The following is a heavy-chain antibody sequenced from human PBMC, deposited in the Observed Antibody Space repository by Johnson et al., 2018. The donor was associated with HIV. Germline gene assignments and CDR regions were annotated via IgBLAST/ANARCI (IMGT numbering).Heavy chain of an antibody. D-gene: IGHD1-1*01. CDR2: ISYDGGNK. CDR1: GFTFSSYA. J-gene: IGHJ3*02. CDR3: AKVGGTTILRDAFDI. Sequence: QVQLVESGGGVVQPGRSLRLSCAASGFTFSSYAMHWVRQAPGKGLEWVAVISYDGGNKYYADSVKGRFTISRDNSKNTLYLQMNSLRAEDTAVYYCAKVGGTTILRDAFDIWGQGTMVTVSS. V-gene: IGHV3-30-3*01.